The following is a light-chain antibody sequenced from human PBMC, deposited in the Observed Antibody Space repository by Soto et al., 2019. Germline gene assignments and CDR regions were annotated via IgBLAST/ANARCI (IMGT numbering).Light chain of an antibody. Sequence: QSARTQPPSESGSPGQSVSISCTGPSSDVGGYNYVSWYQQHPGKAPKLMIYEVNKRPSGVPDRFSGSKSGNTASLTVSGLQAEDEADYYCSSYAGSSNVFGPGTKLTVL. V-gene: IGLV2-8*01. CDR1: SSDVGGYNY. CDR3: SSYAGSSNV. CDR2: EVN. J-gene: IGLJ1*01.